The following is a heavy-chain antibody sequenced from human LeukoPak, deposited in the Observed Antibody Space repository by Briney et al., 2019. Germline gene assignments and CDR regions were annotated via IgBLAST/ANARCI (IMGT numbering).Heavy chain of an antibody. CDR2: INPNSGGT. CDR3: ARDPDPFVAYCGGDCQMAPAP. Sequence: GASVKASCKASGYTFTGYYMHWVRQAPGQGLEWMGWINPNSGGTNYAQKFQGRVTMTRDTSISTAYMELSRLRSDDTAVYYCARDPDPFVAYCGGDCQMAPAPWGQGTLVTVSS. V-gene: IGHV1-2*02. D-gene: IGHD2-21*02. CDR1: GYTFTGYY. J-gene: IGHJ4*02.